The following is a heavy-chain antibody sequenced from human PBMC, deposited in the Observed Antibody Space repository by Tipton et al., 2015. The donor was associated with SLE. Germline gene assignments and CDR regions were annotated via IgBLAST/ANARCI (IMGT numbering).Heavy chain of an antibody. J-gene: IGHJ4*02. CDR2: IYGGGQT. V-gene: IGHV3-53*05. CDR3: ASYLYYGSGSLFY. CDR1: GFTVSRSY. Sequence: SLRLSCVASGFTVSRSYMNWVRQAPGKGLEWVSVIYGGGQTYYADSVKGRFTISRDNSKNTLYLQMNSLRAEDTAVYYCASYLYYGSGSLFYWGQGTLVTVSS. D-gene: IGHD3-10*01.